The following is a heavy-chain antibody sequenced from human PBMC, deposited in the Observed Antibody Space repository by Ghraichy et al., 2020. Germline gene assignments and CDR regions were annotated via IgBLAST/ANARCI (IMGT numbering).Heavy chain of an antibody. Sequence: ASLKVSCKASGYTFTGYYMHWVRQAPGQGLEWMGWINPNSGGTNYAQKFQGRVTMTRDTSISTAYMELSRLRSDDTAVYYCARVTVPLKLRGPFGYWGQGTLVTVSS. CDR1: GYTFTGYY. V-gene: IGHV1-2*02. J-gene: IGHJ4*02. CDR3: ARVTVPLKLRGPFGY. D-gene: IGHD1-26*01. CDR2: INPNSGGT.